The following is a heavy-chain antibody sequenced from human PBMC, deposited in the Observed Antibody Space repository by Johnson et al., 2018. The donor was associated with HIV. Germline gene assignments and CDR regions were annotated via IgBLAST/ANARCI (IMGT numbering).Heavy chain of an antibody. V-gene: IGHV3-15*01. J-gene: IGHJ3*02. D-gene: IGHD5-24*01. CDR1: EFTFSNAW. CDR2: IKSDTDGGTT. Sequence: VKLVESGGGLVQPGESLRLSCVASEFTFSNAWMTWVRQAPGKGLEWVGRIKSDTDGGTTDYAAPVKGRFTISRDDSKNTLYLQMNSLRAEDTAVYYCAREMAWEDAFDIWGQGTMVTVSS. CDR3: AREMAWEDAFDI.